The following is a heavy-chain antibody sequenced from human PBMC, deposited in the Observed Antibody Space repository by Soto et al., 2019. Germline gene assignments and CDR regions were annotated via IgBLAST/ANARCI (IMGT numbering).Heavy chain of an antibody. J-gene: IGHJ3*02. CDR2: IGSVGGDT. CDR1: GFTFRNFA. D-gene: IGHD2-8*01. CDR3: AKDMVNANSVWDPFDI. V-gene: IGHV3-23*01. Sequence: EVQHLESGGGLVQPGGSLRLSCAASGFTFRNFAMTWVRQAPGKRLEWVSTIGSVGGDTYYADSVKGRFTIYRDDSKNTLGLQMNSLRAEDTAIYFCAKDMVNANSVWDPFDIWGQGTMVTVSS.